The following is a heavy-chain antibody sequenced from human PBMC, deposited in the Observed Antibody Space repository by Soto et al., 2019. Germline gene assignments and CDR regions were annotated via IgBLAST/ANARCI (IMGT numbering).Heavy chain of an antibody. V-gene: IGHV2-5*01. CDR3: AHRATITSIDY. D-gene: IGHD5-12*01. Sequence: QITLKESGPTLVKPTQTLTLTCTFSGFSLSTSGMVVGWIRQPPGKAPEWLAFIYWNDDKRYSPSLQSRLTITNDTSKHQVVLIMTNMDPGDTATYSCAHRATITSIDYWGQGTLVTVSS. J-gene: IGHJ4*02. CDR2: IYWNDDK. CDR1: GFSLSTSGMV.